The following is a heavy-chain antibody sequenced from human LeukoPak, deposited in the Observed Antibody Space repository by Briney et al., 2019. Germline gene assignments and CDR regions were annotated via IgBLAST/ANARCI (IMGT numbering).Heavy chain of an antibody. CDR2: IYYSGST. Sequence: SETLSLTCTVSGGSISSSSYYWGWIRQPPGKGLEWIGSIYYSGSTYYNPSLKSRVTISVDTSKNQFSLKLNSVTAADTAVYYCARRKNASGNIDSWAQGTQVTVSS. CDR3: ARRKNASGNIDS. CDR1: GGSISSSSYY. J-gene: IGHJ4*02. D-gene: IGHD3-10*01. V-gene: IGHV4-39*01.